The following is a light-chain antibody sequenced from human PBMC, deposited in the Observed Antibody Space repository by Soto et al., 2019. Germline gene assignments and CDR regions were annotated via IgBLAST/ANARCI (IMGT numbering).Light chain of an antibody. J-gene: IGKJ2*01. CDR3: QQYNSYSYT. CDR2: DAS. V-gene: IGKV1-5*01. CDR1: QSISSW. Sequence: DIQMTQSPSTLSASVGDRVTITCRASQSISSWLAWYQQKPGKAPKLLIYDASSLESGVPSRFYGSGSGTEFSLTINSLQPDDFATYYCQQYNSYSYTFGQGTKLEIK.